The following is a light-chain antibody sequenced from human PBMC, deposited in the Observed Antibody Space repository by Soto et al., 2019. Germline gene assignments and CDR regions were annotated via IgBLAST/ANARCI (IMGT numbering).Light chain of an antibody. CDR3: YSYAGTSTVI. V-gene: IGLV2-11*01. CDR2: DVN. J-gene: IGLJ2*01. CDR1: SSDVGGYNY. Sequence: QSALTQPRSVSGSPGQSVTISCTGTSSDVGGYNYVSWYQQHPGKAPKLMIYDVNKRPSGVPDRFSGSKSGNTASLTISGLQAEDEADYYCYSYAGTSTVIFGGWTQLTVL.